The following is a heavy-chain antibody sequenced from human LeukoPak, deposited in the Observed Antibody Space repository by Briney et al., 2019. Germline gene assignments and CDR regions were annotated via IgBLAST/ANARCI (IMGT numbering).Heavy chain of an antibody. D-gene: IGHD3-3*01. J-gene: IGHJ5*02. V-gene: IGHV4-59*11. CDR3: ARGGPPTYYDFWSGYYTSTTPVGWFDP. CDR1: GGSISSHY. Sequence: SETLSLTCTVSGGSISSHYWSWIRQPPGKGPEWIGYIYYSGSTNYNPSLKSRVTISVDTSKNQFSLKLSSVTAADTAVYYCARGGPPTYYDFWSGYYTSTTPVGWFDPWGQGTLVTVSS. CDR2: IYYSGST.